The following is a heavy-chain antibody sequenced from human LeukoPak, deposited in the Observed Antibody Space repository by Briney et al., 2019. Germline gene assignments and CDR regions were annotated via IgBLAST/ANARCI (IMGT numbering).Heavy chain of an antibody. V-gene: IGHV1-46*01. CDR3: ARDRDGYNYFLAPSEKPNDKLCY. D-gene: IGHD5-24*01. CDR2: INPSGGST. Sequence: GASVKVSCKASGYTFTSYYMHWVRQAPGQGLEWMGIINPSGGSTSYAQKFQGRVTMTRDTSTSTVYMELSSLRSEDTAVYYCARDRDGYNYFLAPSEKPNDKLCYWGQGTLVTVPS. CDR1: GYTFTSYY. J-gene: IGHJ4*02.